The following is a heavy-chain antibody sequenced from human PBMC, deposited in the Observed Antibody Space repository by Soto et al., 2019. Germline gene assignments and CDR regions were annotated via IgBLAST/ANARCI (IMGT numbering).Heavy chain of an antibody. CDR1: GYTFSSYG. D-gene: IGHD6-25*01. V-gene: IGHV1-18*01. CDR2: ISPNSGDT. Sequence: QVQLVQSEGEVRQPGASVKVSCKSSGYTFSSYGIIWVRQSPGQGLEWMGYISPNSGDTRYAQNLQGRVTMTTDTSTTKAYMELRSLTSDDTAVYYCAREMWTRSGPQNFFDYWGLGALVTVSS. J-gene: IGHJ4*02. CDR3: AREMWTRSGPQNFFDY.